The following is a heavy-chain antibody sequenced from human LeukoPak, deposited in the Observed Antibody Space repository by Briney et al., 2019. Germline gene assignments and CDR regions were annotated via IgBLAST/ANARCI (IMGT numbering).Heavy chain of an antibody. CDR1: GGSISSYY. Sequence: PSETLSLTCTVSGGSISSYYWSWIRQPPGKGLEWIGYIYYSGSTNYNPSLKSRVTISVDTSKNQFSLKLSSVTAVDTAVYYCARDRQWLTLWGQGTLVTVSS. V-gene: IGHV4-59*01. CDR3: ARDRQWLTL. J-gene: IGHJ4*02. D-gene: IGHD6-19*01. CDR2: IYYSGST.